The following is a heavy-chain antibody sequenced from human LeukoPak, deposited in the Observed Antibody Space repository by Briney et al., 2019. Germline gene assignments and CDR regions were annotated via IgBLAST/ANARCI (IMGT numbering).Heavy chain of an antibody. CDR1: GVSISSYY. J-gene: IGHJ4*02. CDR3: ARGGGIAVAAI. Sequence: PSETLSLTCTVSGVSISSYYWSWIRQPPGKGLEWIGYIYYSGSTNYNPSLKSRVTISVDTSKNQFSLRLSSVTAADTAVYYCARGGGIAVAAIWGQGTLVTVSS. V-gene: IGHV4-59*08. D-gene: IGHD6-19*01. CDR2: IYYSGST.